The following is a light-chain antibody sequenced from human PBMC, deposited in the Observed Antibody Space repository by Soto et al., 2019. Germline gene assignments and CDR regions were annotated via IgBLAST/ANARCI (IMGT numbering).Light chain of an antibody. Sequence: EIVMTQSPATLSVSPGERATLSCRASQSVSSDLAWYQHKPDQAPRLLIYGASTRATGIPARFSGRGSGTEFTLTISSLQSVDFAVYYCQQYDNWPQTSGQGTKVDIK. V-gene: IGKV3-15*01. CDR2: GAS. CDR3: QQYDNWPQT. CDR1: QSVSSD. J-gene: IGKJ1*01.